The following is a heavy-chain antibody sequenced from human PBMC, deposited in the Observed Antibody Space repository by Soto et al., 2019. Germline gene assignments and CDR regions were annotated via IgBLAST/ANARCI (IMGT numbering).Heavy chain of an antibody. V-gene: IGHV3-23*01. CDR2: ISGSGTNA. D-gene: IGHD2-15*01. J-gene: IGHJ4*02. CDR3: AKKGEAGCYSSEAC. CDR1: GFTFSTYA. Sequence: GGSLRLSRAASGFTFSTYAMSWVRQAPGKGLEWVSSISGSGTNAYYVDSVKGRFTISRDSSKNTLFLQMSSLRAEDTAVYYCAKKGEAGCYSSEACWGQGTLVTVSS.